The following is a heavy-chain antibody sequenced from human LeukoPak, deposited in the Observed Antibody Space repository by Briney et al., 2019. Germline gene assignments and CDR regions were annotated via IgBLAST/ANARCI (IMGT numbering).Heavy chain of an antibody. CDR1: GFTFSSYA. CDR2: ISGSGGST. D-gene: IGHD1-26*01. Sequence: SGGSLRLSCAASGFTFSSYAMSWVRQAPGKELEWVSAISGSGGSTYYADSVKGRFTISRDNSKNTLYLQMNSLRAEDTAVYYCAKSGIVGATKTDYWGQGTLVTVSS. J-gene: IGHJ4*02. V-gene: IGHV3-23*01. CDR3: AKSGIVGATKTDY.